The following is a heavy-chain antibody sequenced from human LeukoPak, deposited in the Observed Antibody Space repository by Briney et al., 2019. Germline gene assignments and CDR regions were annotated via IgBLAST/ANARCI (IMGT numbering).Heavy chain of an antibody. V-gene: IGHV1-8*01. CDR1: GYTFTSYD. J-gene: IGHJ6*03. CDR2: MNPNSGNT. D-gene: IGHD6-13*01. Sequence: ASVKVSCKASGYTFTSYDINWVRQATGQGLEWMGWMNPNSGNTGYAQKFQGRVTMTRNTSISTAYMELSSLRSEDTAVYYCARGIGDSSSWFSRPYYYYYMDVWGKGTTVTVSS. CDR3: ARGIGDSSSWFSRPYYYYYMDV.